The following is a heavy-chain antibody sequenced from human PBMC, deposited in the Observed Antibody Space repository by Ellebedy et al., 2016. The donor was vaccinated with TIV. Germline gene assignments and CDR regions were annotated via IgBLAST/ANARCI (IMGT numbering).Heavy chain of an antibody. Sequence: MPSETLSLTCTVSGGSISTSTYYWGWIRQPPGKGLEWIGSIYYSGSTYYNPSLKSRVTISVDTSKNQFSLSLRSVTAADTAVYYCARRRWELLRGTDYVDFWGPGTLVTVSS. D-gene: IGHD1-26*01. CDR1: GGSISTSTYY. V-gene: IGHV4-39*01. J-gene: IGHJ4*02. CDR2: IYYSGST. CDR3: ARRRWELLRGTDYVDF.